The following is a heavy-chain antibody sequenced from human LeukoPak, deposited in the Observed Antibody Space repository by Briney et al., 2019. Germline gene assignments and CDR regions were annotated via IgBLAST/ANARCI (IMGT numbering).Heavy chain of an antibody. CDR2: TKKDGSDK. D-gene: IGHD3-16*01. V-gene: IGHV3-7*01. J-gene: IGHJ4*02. CDR1: GFTFSTYW. CDR3: VREGNYVFDF. Sequence: GGSLRLSCGASGFTFSTYWMSWVRQAPGKGLEWVANTKKDGSDKYYVDSVKGRFTISRDNAKNSLYLQMNSLRVEDTAVYYCVREGNYVFDFWGQGALVTVSS.